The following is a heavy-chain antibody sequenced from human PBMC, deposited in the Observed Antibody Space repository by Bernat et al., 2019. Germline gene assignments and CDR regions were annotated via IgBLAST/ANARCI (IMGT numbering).Heavy chain of an antibody. CDR1: GYTFSSYA. CDR2: IIPTFGTA. D-gene: IGHD2-21*01. V-gene: IGHV1-69*01. Sequence: QVQLVQSGAEVKTPGSSVKVSCKASGYTFSSYAISWVRQAPGQGLEWMGGIIPTFGTAKYAQKFQGRVTITADESTDTAYMELSSLRSEDTAVYYCARGQACGEDSMDVWGKGTTVTVSS. J-gene: IGHJ6*03. CDR3: ARGQACGEDSMDV.